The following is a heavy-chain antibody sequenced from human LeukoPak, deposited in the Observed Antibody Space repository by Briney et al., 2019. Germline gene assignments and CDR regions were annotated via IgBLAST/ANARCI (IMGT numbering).Heavy chain of an antibody. CDR3: AKYGDILTGYPYYFDY. V-gene: IGHV3-23*01. CDR2: ISGSGGST. D-gene: IGHD3-9*01. Sequence: GGSLRLSCAASGFTFSNYAMSWVRQAPGKGLEWVSAISGSGGSTYYADSVKGRFTISRDNSKNTLYLQMNSLRAEDTAVYYCAKYGDILTGYPYYFDYWGQGTLVTVSS. CDR1: GFTFSNYA. J-gene: IGHJ4*02.